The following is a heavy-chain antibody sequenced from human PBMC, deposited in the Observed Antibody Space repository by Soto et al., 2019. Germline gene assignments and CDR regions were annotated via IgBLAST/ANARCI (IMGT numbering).Heavy chain of an antibody. CDR3: AKDGEQWPEYCFVY. CDR1: GFTFSSYG. D-gene: IGHD6-19*01. Sequence: QVQLVESGGGVVQPGRSLRLSCAASGFTFSSYGMHWVRQAPGKGLEWVAVISYDGSNKYYADSVKGRFTISRDNSKNTLYLQMNSLRAEDTAAYYCAKDGEQWPEYCFVYWGQGTLVTVSS. V-gene: IGHV3-30*18. CDR2: ISYDGSNK. J-gene: IGHJ4*02.